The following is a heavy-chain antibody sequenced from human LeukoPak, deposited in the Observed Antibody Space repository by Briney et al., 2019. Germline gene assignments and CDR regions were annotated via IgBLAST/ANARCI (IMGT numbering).Heavy chain of an antibody. Sequence: SETLSLTCAVYGGSFSGYYWSWIRQPPGKGLEWIGYIYYTGSTNYNPSLQSRVTISVDTSKNQFSLKLSSVTAADTAVYYCARARGTMVRGVPYYYYGMDVWGQGTTVTVSS. J-gene: IGHJ6*02. CDR1: GGSFSGYY. D-gene: IGHD3-10*01. V-gene: IGHV4-59*01. CDR2: IYYTGST. CDR3: ARARGTMVRGVPYYYYGMDV.